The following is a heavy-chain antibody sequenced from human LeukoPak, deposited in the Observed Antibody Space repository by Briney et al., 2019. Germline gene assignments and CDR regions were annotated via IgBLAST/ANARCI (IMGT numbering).Heavy chain of an antibody. V-gene: IGHV1-24*01. J-gene: IGHJ5*02. CDR3: ATDGPRSSTSRGFDP. CDR2: FDPEDGET. D-gene: IGHD2-2*01. Sequence: ASVKVSCKVSGYTLTELSMHWVRQAPGKGLEWMGGFDPEDGETIYAQKFQGRVTMTEDTSTDTAYMELSSLRSEDTAAYYCATDGPRSSTSRGFDPWGQGTLVTVSS. CDR1: GYTLTELS.